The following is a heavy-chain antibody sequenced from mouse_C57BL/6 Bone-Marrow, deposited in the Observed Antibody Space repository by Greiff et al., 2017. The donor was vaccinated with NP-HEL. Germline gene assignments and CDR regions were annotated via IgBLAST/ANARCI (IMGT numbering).Heavy chain of an antibody. D-gene: IGHD3-1*01. V-gene: IGHV5-4*01. Sequence: EVQVVESGGGLVKPGGSLKLSCAASGFTFSSYAMSWVRQTPEKRLEWVATLSDGGSYTYYPDNVKGRFTLSRDNAKKNLYLQRSHLKSEDTAMYYCARQLAAYWGQGTLVTVSA. CDR1: GFTFSSYA. CDR2: LSDGGSYT. J-gene: IGHJ3*01. CDR3: ARQLAAY.